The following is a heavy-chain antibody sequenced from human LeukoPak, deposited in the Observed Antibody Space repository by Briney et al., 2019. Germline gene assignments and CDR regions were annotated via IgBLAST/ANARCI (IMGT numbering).Heavy chain of an antibody. CDR3: ARHLIAAAGSYYYYYMDV. Sequence: GESLKISCKGSGYSFTSYWIGWVRQMPGKGLGWMGVIYPGESDTTFSPSFQAQVTISADTSISSAYLQWSSLKASDTAMYYCARHLIAAAGSYYYYYMDVWGKGTTVTVSS. CDR2: IYPGESDT. CDR1: GYSFTSYW. V-gene: IGHV5-51*01. D-gene: IGHD6-13*01. J-gene: IGHJ6*03.